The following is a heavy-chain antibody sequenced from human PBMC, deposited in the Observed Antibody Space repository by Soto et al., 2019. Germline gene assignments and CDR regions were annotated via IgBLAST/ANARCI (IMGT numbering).Heavy chain of an antibody. CDR2: ICGGVNNT. Sequence: EVQLLESGGGLVQPGGSLRLSCAASGFTFSSYAMSWVRQAPGKGLEWVSSICGGVNNTYYAASVRGRFTISRDNSKNTLFLQMSSLRAEDTALYYCAKGSMSSCYFAVDYWGQGTLVTVSS. CDR3: AKGSMSSCYFAVDY. D-gene: IGHD2-15*01. V-gene: IGHV3-23*01. CDR1: GFTFSSYA. J-gene: IGHJ4*02.